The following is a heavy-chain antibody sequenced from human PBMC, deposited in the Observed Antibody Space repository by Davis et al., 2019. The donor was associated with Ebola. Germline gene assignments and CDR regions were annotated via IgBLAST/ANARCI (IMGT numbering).Heavy chain of an antibody. CDR2: ISYDGSNK. V-gene: IGHV3-30-3*01. CDR3: AKGTVQGSFDY. Sequence: GESLKISCAASGFTFSSYAMSWVRQAPGKGLEWVAVISYDGSNKYYADSVKGRFTISRDNSKNTLYLQMNSLRAEDTAVYYCAKGTVQGSFDYWGQGTLVTVSS. CDR1: GFTFSSYA. J-gene: IGHJ4*02. D-gene: IGHD3-10*01.